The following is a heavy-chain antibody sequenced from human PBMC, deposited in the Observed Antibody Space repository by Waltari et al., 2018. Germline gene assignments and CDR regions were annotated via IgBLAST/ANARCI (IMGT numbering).Heavy chain of an antibody. CDR2: IFSGDTT. Sequence: EVQLMESGGGLVQPGGSLRLSCVASGLDVGTRCMSWVRQAPGKGLEWVSAIFSGDTTYYTDSVKGRFSTSRDNSKNTLFLQMNSLRAEDTAVYYCARVARGTLYDAFDIWGQGTMVTVSS. V-gene: IGHV3-66*01. D-gene: IGHD1-26*01. CDR3: ARVARGTLYDAFDI. CDR1: GLDVGTRC. J-gene: IGHJ3*02.